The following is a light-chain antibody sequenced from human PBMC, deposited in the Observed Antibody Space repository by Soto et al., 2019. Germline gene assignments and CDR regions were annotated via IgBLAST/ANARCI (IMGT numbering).Light chain of an antibody. Sequence: QSALTQPPSASGSPGQSVTISCTGTNSDVGGYEYVSWYQQHPGRVPKLMIYEVNKRPSGVPDRFSGSKSGNTASLTVSGLQAEDEADYYCNSYAGSNNLGLFGGGTKLTVL. CDR1: NSDVGGYEY. CDR2: EVN. V-gene: IGLV2-8*01. CDR3: NSYAGSNNLGL. J-gene: IGLJ2*01.